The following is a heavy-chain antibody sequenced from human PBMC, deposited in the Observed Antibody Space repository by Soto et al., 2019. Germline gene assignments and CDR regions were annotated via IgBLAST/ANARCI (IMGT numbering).Heavy chain of an antibody. CDR3: ARLRSYYGSGSYYHFDY. D-gene: IGHD3-10*01. Sequence: SETLSLTCTVSGGSISSGDYYWSWIRQPPGKGLEWIGYIYYSGSTYYNPSLKSRVTISVDTSKNQFSLKLSSVTAADTAVYYCARLRSYYGSGSYYHFDYWGQGTLVTVSS. V-gene: IGHV4-30-4*01. CDR2: IYYSGST. CDR1: GGSISSGDYY. J-gene: IGHJ4*02.